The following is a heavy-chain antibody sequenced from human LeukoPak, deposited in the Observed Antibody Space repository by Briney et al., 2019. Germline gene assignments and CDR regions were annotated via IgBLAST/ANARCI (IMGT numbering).Heavy chain of an antibody. CDR1: GYTFTGYY. J-gene: IGHJ3*02. CDR2: INPNSGGT. D-gene: IGHD3-22*01. V-gene: IGHV1-2*02. Sequence: GASVKVSCKASGYTFTGYYMHWVRQAPGQGLEWMGWINPNSGGTNYAQKFQGRVTMTRDTSISTAYMELSRLRSDDTAVYYCARHYDSSGYYSLGAFDIWGQGTMVTVSS. CDR3: ARHYDSSGYYSLGAFDI.